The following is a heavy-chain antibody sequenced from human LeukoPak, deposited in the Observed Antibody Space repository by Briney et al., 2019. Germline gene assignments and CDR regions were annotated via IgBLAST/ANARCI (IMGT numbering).Heavy chain of an antibody. CDR3: ARAGVASTPAAFDI. D-gene: IGHD2-8*01. CDR1: GGTFSSYA. CDR2: IIPILGIA. Sequence: GASVKVSCKASGGTFSSYAISWVRQAPGQGLEWMGRIIPILGIANYAQKFQGRVTITADKSTSTAYMGLSSLRSEDTAVYYCARAGVASTPAAFDIWGQGTMVTVSS. J-gene: IGHJ3*02. V-gene: IGHV1-69*04.